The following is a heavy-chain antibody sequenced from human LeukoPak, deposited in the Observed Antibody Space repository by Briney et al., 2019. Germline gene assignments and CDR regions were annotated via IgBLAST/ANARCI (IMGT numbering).Heavy chain of an antibody. CDR1: GASISSRNW. J-gene: IGHJ6*02. CDR3: ARYNGNYYYGMDV. D-gene: IGHD1-26*01. V-gene: IGHV4-4*02. CDR2: IYPSGSS. Sequence: SETLSLTCAVSGASISSRNWWIWVRQPPGKGLEWIGEIYPSGSSNYNPSLKSRVTISIDKSKNQFFLKLNSVTAADTAVYYCARYNGNYYYGMDVWGQGTTVTVSS.